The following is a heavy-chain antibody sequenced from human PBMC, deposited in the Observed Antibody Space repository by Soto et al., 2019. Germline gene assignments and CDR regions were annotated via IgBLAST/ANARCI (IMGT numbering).Heavy chain of an antibody. CDR2: IYHNGNT. J-gene: IGHJ6*02. Sequence: SETLSLTCTVSGGSISSSSHYWGWIRQPPGKGLEWIGTIYHNGNTYYNPSLQSRVTISVDTSKNQFSLKLSSVTAADTAVYYCAREKVVVVPAAMPNGMDVWGQGTTVTVSS. CDR1: GGSISSSSHY. D-gene: IGHD2-2*01. CDR3: AREKVVVVPAAMPNGMDV. V-gene: IGHV4-39*02.